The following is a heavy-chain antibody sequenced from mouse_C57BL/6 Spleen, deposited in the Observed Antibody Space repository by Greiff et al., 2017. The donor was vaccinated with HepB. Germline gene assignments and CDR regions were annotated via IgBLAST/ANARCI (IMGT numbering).Heavy chain of an antibody. D-gene: IGHD1-1*01. CDR1: GYAFTNYL. Sequence: QVQLKQSGAELVRPGTSVKVSCKASGYAFTNYLIEWVKQRPGQGLEWIGVINPGSGGTNYNEKFKGKATLTADKSSSTAYMQLSSLTSEDSAVYFCARGYYGSSYGCFDVWGTGTTVTVSS. CDR2: INPGSGGT. V-gene: IGHV1-54*01. CDR3: ARGYYGSSYGCFDV. J-gene: IGHJ1*03.